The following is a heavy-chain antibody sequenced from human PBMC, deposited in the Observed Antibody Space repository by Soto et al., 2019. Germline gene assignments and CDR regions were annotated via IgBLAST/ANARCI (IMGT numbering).Heavy chain of an antibody. V-gene: IGHV3-15*01. CDR2: IKSKSDGATT. J-gene: IGHJ5*02. Sequence: GGSLSLSCAASGFTFSNALMTWVRQAPGKGLGWVGRIKSKSDGATTDYAAPVRGRFIISRDDSKNTLYLQMNSLKTEDTAVYYCTTGLTIFGVVIDPWGQGTLVTVSS. D-gene: IGHD3-3*01. CDR1: GFTFSNAL. CDR3: TTGLTIFGVVIDP.